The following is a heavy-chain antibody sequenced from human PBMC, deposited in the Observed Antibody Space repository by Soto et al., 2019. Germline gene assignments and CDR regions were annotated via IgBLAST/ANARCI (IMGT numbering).Heavy chain of an antibody. CDR3: ARDAGYSSSLYFSWFDP. D-gene: IGHD6-13*01. CDR1: GYSLTSYG. CDR2: ISGHDGNT. J-gene: IGHJ5*02. Sequence: ASVKVSCKASGYSLTSYGISWVRQAPGQGLEWMGWISGHDGNTKYTQKLQGRVTVTTDTSTSTAYMDLSSLRSEDTAVYYCARDAGYSSSLYFSWFDPWGPGTLVTVSS. V-gene: IGHV1-18*01.